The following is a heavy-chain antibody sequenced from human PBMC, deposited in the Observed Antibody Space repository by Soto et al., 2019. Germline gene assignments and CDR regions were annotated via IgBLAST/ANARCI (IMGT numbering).Heavy chain of an antibody. CDR2: IRSDGTKK. V-gene: IGHV3-30*18. CDR3: AKDPHGASFF. D-gene: IGHD2-2*01. CDR1: SFTFTSYD. J-gene: IGHJ4*02. Sequence: QVQLVESGGGVVQPGRSLRLSCAASSFTFTSYDLHWVRQAPGKGLEWVALIRSDGTKKYYADSVKGRFTISRDNSKNPLYLQMNSLKPEDTAVYHCAKDPHGASFFWGQGTLLTVSS.